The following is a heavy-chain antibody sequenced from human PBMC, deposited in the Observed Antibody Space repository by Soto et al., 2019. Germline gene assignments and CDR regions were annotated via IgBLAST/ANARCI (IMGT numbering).Heavy chain of an antibody. CDR2: IYKSTTT. J-gene: IGHJ5*01. CDR1: GDSISTVDYF. V-gene: IGHV4-30-4*01. CDR3: AGWRYCLTRRCFPNWFYS. D-gene: IGHD2-15*01. Sequence: SETLSLTCSVSGDSISTVDYFWAWIRQPPGQALEYIGYIYKSTTTYYNPSFESRVAISLDTSKSQFSLNVTSVTAADTAVYFCAGWRYCLTRRCFPNWFYSWGHGTRFTVSS.